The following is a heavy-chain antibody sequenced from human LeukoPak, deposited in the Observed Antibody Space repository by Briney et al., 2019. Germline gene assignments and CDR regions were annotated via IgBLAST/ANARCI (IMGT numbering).Heavy chain of an antibody. Sequence: SETLSLTCTVSGGSISSSSYYWGWIRQPPGKGLEWIGSIYYSGSTYYNPSLKSRVTISVDTSKNQVSLKLSSVTAADTAVYYCARAPRIMGAFDYWGQGILVIVSS. CDR3: ARAPRIMGAFDY. J-gene: IGHJ4*02. CDR1: GGSISSSSYY. V-gene: IGHV4-39*01. D-gene: IGHD3-16*01. CDR2: IYYSGST.